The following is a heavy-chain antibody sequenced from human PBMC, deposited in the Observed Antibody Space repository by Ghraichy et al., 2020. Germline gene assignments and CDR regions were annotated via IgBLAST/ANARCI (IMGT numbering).Heavy chain of an antibody. CDR1: GGSISSSSYY. D-gene: IGHD1-14*01. CDR3: ARQRNLYYTIDY. J-gene: IGHJ4*02. Sequence: SETLSLTCTVSGGSISSSSYYWGWIRQPPGKGLEWIGSIYYSGSTYYNPSLKSRVTISVDTSKNQFSLKLSSVTAADTAVYYCARQRNLYYTIDYWGQGTLVTVSS. CDR2: IYYSGST. V-gene: IGHV4-39*01.